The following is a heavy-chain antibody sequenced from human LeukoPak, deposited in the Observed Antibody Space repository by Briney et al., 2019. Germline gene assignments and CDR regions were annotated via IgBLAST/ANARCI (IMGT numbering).Heavy chain of an antibody. CDR3: ARPYYYDSSGYPFDY. Sequence: ASVKVSCKASGYTFTSYGISWVRQAPGQGLEWMGWISAYNGNTNYAQKLQGRVTMTTDTSTSTAYMELRSLRSDDTAVYYCARPYYYDSSGYPFDYWGQGTLVTVSS. J-gene: IGHJ4*02. D-gene: IGHD3-22*01. V-gene: IGHV1-18*01. CDR2: ISAYNGNT. CDR1: GYTFTSYG.